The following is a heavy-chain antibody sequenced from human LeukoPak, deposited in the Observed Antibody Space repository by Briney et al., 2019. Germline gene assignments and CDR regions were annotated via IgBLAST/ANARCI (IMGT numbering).Heavy chain of an antibody. CDR1: GFTFSSYW. Sequence: AGGSLRLSCAVSGFTFSSYWMSWVRQAPGKGLEWVAVISYDGSNKYYADSVKGRFTISRDNSKNTLYLQMNSLRAEDTAVYYCARGGASYYMDVWGKGTTVTVSS. J-gene: IGHJ6*03. V-gene: IGHV3-30*03. CDR3: ARGGASYYMDV. CDR2: ISYDGSNK.